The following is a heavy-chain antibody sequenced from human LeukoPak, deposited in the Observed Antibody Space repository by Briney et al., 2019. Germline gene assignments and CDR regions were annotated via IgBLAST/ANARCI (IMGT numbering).Heavy chain of an antibody. D-gene: IGHD2-15*01. J-gene: IGHJ6*02. CDR1: GFTFDGYA. CDR2: ISGDGGST. Sequence: GGSLRLSCAASGFTFDGYAMHWVRQAPGKGLEWVSLISGDGGSTYYADSVKGRFTISRDNSKNSLYLQMNSLRTEDAALYYCARDKGYCSGGSCKKKYYGMDVWGQGTTVTVSS. V-gene: IGHV3-43*02. CDR3: ARDKGYCSGGSCKKKYYGMDV.